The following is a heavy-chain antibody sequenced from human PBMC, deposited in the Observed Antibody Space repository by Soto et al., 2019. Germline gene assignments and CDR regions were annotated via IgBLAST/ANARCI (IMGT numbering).Heavy chain of an antibody. CDR3: ARGAKGTLSDS. CDR1: GYTFTNNV. CDR2: ISADNGNT. V-gene: IGHV1-3*05. Sequence: QVQLVQSGAEEKKPGASVKVSCKASGYTFTNNVMHWVLQAPGQRLEWMGWISADNGNTKYSQKFQGRVTITRDTSANTADMELSSLRSEDTAVYYCARGAKGTLSDSWGQGTLVTVSS. D-gene: IGHD1-1*01. J-gene: IGHJ5*01.